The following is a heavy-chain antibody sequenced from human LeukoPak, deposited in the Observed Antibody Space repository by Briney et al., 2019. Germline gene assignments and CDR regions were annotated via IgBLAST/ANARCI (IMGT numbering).Heavy chain of an antibody. D-gene: IGHD6-19*01. J-gene: IGHJ4*02. CDR2: IYYSGST. Sequence: PSETLSLTCTVSGGSISSYYWSWIRQPPGKGLEWIGYIYYSGSTNYNPSLKSRVTISVDTSKNQFSLKLSSVTAADTAVYYCARVGSSGWYSAQYFDYWGQGTLVTVSS. CDR1: GGSISSYY. CDR3: ARVGSSGWYSAQYFDY. V-gene: IGHV4-59*01.